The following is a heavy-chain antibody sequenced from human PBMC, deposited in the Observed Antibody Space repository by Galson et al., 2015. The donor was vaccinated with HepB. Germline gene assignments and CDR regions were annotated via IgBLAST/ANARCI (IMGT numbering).Heavy chain of an antibody. CDR2: ITYDGSYK. CDR1: GLIFSGYT. CDR3: ARDRDYARTSGLDS. J-gene: IGHJ4*02. Sequence: SLRLSCAASGLIFSGYTMHWVRQAPGKGLEWVADITYDGSYKDYAESVRGRFTISRDNSKNTLYLQMNSLRPDDTAIYYCARDRDYARTSGLDSWGQGTLVAFSS. D-gene: IGHD4-17*01. V-gene: IGHV3-30-3*01.